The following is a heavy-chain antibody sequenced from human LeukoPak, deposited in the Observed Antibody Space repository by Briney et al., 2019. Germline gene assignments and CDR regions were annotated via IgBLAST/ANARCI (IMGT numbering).Heavy chain of an antibody. J-gene: IGHJ6*02. Sequence: SVKVSCKASGGTFSSYVISWVRQAPGQGLEWMGGIIPIFGTANYAQKFQGRVTITADESTSTAYMELSSLRSEDTAVYYCARRPVRGVVILYYYGMDVWGQGTTVTVSS. V-gene: IGHV1-69*13. CDR3: ARRPVRGVVILYYYGMDV. CDR2: IIPIFGTA. D-gene: IGHD3-3*01. CDR1: GGTFSSYV.